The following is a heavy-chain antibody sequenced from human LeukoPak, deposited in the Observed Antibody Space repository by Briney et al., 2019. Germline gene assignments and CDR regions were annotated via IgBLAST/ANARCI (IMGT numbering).Heavy chain of an antibody. CDR1: GFTFSSYS. CDR2: ISSSSSYI. D-gene: IGHD6-13*01. Sequence: PGGSLRLSCAASGFTFSSYSMNWVRQAPGKGLEWVSSISSSSSYIYYADSVKGRFTISRDNAKNSLYLQMNSLRAEDTAVYYCARADSSSWSPSYYYGMDVWGQGTTVTVSS. J-gene: IGHJ6*02. CDR3: ARADSSSWSPSYYYGMDV. V-gene: IGHV3-21*01.